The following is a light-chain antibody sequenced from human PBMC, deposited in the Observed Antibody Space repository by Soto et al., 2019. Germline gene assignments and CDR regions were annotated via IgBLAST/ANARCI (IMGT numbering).Light chain of an antibody. J-gene: IGLJ1*01. Sequence: QSALTQPASVSGSPGQSITISCTGTSSDVGAYNYVSWYQHHPGKAPKLLIYDVINRPSGVSNRFSGSQSGNTASLTISGLQADDESVYYWSSSTSTRSHYFGSWRTVPVL. CDR2: DVI. CDR3: SSSTSTRSHY. V-gene: IGLV2-14*03. CDR1: SSDVGAYNY.